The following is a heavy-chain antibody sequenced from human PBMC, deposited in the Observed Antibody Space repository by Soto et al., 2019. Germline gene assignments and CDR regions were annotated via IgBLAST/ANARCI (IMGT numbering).Heavy chain of an antibody. J-gene: IGHJ4*02. CDR2: INSDGSST. V-gene: IGHV3-74*01. CDR3: VRTSLVVAAATREDY. D-gene: IGHD2-15*01. Sequence: EVQLVESGGGLVQPGGSLRLSCAASGFTLSSYWMHWVRQAPGKRLVWVSRINSDGSSTSYADSVKGRFTISRDNAKNTLYLQMNSLRAEDTAVYYCVRTSLVVAAATREDYWGQGTLVTVSS. CDR1: GFTLSSYW.